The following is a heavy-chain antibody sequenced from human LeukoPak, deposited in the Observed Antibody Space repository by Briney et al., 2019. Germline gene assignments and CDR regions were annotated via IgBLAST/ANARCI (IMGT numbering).Heavy chain of an antibody. CDR3: ARSVGVAGTFDY. CDR1: GYTFTGYY. CDR2: IDPNSGNT. J-gene: IGHJ4*02. Sequence: ASVKVSCKASGYTFTGYYMHWVRQAPGQGLEWMGWIDPNSGNTNYAQKLQGRVTMTTDTSTSTAYMELRSLRSDDTAVYYCARSVGVAGTFDYWGQGTLVTVSS. D-gene: IGHD6-19*01. V-gene: IGHV1-2*02.